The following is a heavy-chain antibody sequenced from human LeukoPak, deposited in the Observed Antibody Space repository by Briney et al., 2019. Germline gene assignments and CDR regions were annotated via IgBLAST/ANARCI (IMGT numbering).Heavy chain of an antibody. Sequence: GGSLRLSCGASGFTLSSYAMHWVRQAPGKGLEWVAVISYDGSNKYYADSVKGRFTISRENSKNALYVQVSSLRAEDTAVYYCARGWRVVKIDYWRQGTLVTVCS. CDR1: GFTLSSYA. CDR2: ISYDGSNK. J-gene: IGHJ4*02. V-gene: IGHV3-30-3*01. CDR3: ARGWRVVKIDY. D-gene: IGHD4-23*01.